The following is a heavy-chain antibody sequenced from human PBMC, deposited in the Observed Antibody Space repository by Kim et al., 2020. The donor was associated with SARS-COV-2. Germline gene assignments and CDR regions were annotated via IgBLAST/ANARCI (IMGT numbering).Heavy chain of an antibody. Sequence: ASVKVSCKASGYTFTGYYMHWVRQAPGQGLEWMGWINPNSGGTNYAQKFQGRVTMTRDTSISTAYMELSRLRSDDTAVYYCARADVMLLLDNDWFDPWGQGTLVTVSS. V-gene: IGHV1-2*02. J-gene: IGHJ5*02. D-gene: IGHD2-15*01. CDR2: INPNSGGT. CDR1: GYTFTGYY. CDR3: ARADVMLLLDNDWFDP.